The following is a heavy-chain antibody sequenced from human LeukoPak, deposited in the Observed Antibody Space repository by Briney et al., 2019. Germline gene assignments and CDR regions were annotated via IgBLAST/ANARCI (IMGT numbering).Heavy chain of an antibody. CDR3: GRTTVGYSSGRYPGWPVDY. Sequence: GGSLRLSCVASGFTFNSYAMYWVRQAPGKGLEWISGIFGSGGSAHYADSVKGRFTISRDNSKNTVYLQLDSLRVEDTAVYYCGRTTVGYSSGRYPGWPVDYWGQGALVTVSS. CDR1: GFTFNSYA. J-gene: IGHJ4*02. CDR2: IFGSGGSA. D-gene: IGHD2-15*01. V-gene: IGHV3-23*01.